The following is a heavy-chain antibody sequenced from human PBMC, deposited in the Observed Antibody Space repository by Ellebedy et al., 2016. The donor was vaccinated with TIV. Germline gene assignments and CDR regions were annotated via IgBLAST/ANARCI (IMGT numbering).Heavy chain of an antibody. CDR3: ATDRGYFTFDY. D-gene: IGHD3-9*01. V-gene: IGHV3-7*03. CDR1: GFTFSTYW. CDR2: IKEDGSQT. J-gene: IGHJ4*02. Sequence: GESLKISCATSGFTFSTYWMAWVRQAPGKVLEWVANIKEDGSQTYYVGSVKGRFTISRDNAKNSLYLQMNSLRADDTAVYYCATDRGYFTFDYWGQGSLITVSS.